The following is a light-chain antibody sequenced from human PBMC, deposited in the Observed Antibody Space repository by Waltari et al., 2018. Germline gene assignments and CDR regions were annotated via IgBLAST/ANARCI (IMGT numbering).Light chain of an antibody. CDR1: QSVGRA. V-gene: IGKV3-20*01. J-gene: IGKJ1*01. CDR3: QMYVRLPVT. CDR2: DAS. Sequence: EIVLTQSPGTLALSPGERATLSCRASQSVGRALAWYQQKPGQAPRLLIYDASSRATGRSDKFSGSGSGTDFSLTISRVEPEDFAVYFCQMYVRLPVTFGQGTKVEVK.